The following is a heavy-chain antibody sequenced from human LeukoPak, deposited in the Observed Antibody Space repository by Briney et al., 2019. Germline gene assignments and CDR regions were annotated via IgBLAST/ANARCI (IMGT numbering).Heavy chain of an antibody. J-gene: IGHJ4*02. D-gene: IGHD2-2*01. CDR3: ASSVVPAYFDY. CDR2: IYTSGST. V-gene: IGHV4-4*09. CDR1: GGSISSYY. Sequence: SETLSLTCTVSGGSISSYYWSWIRQPPGKGLEWIGYIYTSGSTNYNPSLKIRVTISVDTSKNQFSLKLSSVTAADTAVYYCASSVVPAYFDYWGQGTLVTVSS.